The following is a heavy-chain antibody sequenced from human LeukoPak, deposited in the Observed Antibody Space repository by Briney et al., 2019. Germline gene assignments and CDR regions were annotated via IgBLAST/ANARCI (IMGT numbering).Heavy chain of an antibody. Sequence: PGGSLRLSCAASGFIFSSYWMSWVRQAPGKGLEWVANIKQDGSEKYYVDSVKGRFTISRDNAKNSLYLQMNSLRTEDTAVYYCARGFYDFRSGSYYFDYWGQGTLVTVSS. D-gene: IGHD3-3*01. V-gene: IGHV3-7*04. CDR2: IKQDGSEK. CDR3: ARGFYDFRSGSYYFDY. J-gene: IGHJ4*02. CDR1: GFIFSSYW.